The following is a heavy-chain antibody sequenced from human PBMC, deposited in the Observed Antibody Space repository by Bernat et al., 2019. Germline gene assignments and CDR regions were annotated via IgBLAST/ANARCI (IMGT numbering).Heavy chain of an antibody. Sequence: EVQLVESGGGLVQPGGSLRLSCAASGFTFSSYWMHWVRQAPDKGLVWVSRIDRDGSSTNYADSVRGRFTLSRDNAKNTLYLQMNSLRAEDTAVYYCARRDGYESIIDYWGQGTLVAVSS. J-gene: IGHJ4*02. D-gene: IGHD5-24*01. CDR1: GFTFSSYW. V-gene: IGHV3-74*01. CDR3: ARRDGYESIIDY. CDR2: IDRDGSST.